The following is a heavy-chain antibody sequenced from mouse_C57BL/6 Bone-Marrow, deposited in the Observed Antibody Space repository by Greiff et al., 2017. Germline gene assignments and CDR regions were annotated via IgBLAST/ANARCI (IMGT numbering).Heavy chain of an antibody. J-gene: IGHJ1*03. CDR1: GYTFTSYD. CDR2: IYRRDGST. V-gene: IGHV1-85*01. D-gene: IGHD1-1*01. Sequence: QVQLQQSGPELVKPGASVKLSCKASGYTFTSYDINWVKQRPGQGLEWIGWIYRRDGSTKYNEKLKGKATLTVDKSSSTGYMELHSLTSEATAVYFCARLEFDGSSGDWYFDVWGTGTTVTVSS. CDR3: ARLEFDGSSGDWYFDV.